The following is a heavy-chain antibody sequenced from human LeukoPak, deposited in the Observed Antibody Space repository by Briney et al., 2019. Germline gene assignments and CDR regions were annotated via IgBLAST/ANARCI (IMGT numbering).Heavy chain of an antibody. V-gene: IGHV5-51*01. Sequence: GESLKISCKGSGYSFTSYWIGWVRQMPGKGLEWMGIIYPGDSDTRYSPSFQGQVTISADKSISTAYLQWSSLKASDTAMYYCARLYIRSVSVPAARSSEYFQHWGQGTLVTVSS. D-gene: IGHD2-2*01. CDR1: GYSFTSYW. CDR3: ARLYIRSVSVPAARSSEYFQH. CDR2: IYPGDSDT. J-gene: IGHJ1*01.